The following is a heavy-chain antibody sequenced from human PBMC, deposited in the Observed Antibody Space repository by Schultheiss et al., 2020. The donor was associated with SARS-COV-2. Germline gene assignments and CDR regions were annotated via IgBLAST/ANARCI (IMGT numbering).Heavy chain of an antibody. Sequence: SETLSLTCTVSGGSIYNYYWSWIRQPPGKGLEWIGDIYYSGSTNYNPSLKSRVTVSVDTSKNQFSLKLRSVTPADTAVYFCARDGYSYGTFGYWGQGTLVTVSS. J-gene: IGHJ4*02. V-gene: IGHV4-59*01. CDR1: GGSIYNYY. D-gene: IGHD5-18*01. CDR3: ARDGYSYGTFGY. CDR2: IYYSGST.